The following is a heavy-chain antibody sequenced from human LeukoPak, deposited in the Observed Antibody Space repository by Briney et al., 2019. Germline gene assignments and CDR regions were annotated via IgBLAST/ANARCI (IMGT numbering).Heavy chain of an antibody. D-gene: IGHD3-10*01. V-gene: IGHV3-30*02. CDR2: IWYDGTNK. J-gene: IGHJ4*02. CDR3: AKAAITMVRGVIFYFDY. CDR1: GFTFSNYG. Sequence: GGSLRLSCAASGFTFSNYGMHWVRQAPGKGLEWVALIWYDGTNKDYADSVKGRFTVSRDNSKNTLYLHMNSLRTEDTAVYYCAKAAITMVRGVIFYFDYWGQGTLVTVSS.